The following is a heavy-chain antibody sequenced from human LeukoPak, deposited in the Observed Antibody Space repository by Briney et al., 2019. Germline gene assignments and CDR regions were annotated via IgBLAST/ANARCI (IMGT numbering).Heavy chain of an antibody. V-gene: IGHV3-23*01. CDR1: GFTFSNYV. J-gene: IGHJ6*02. CDR2: ISGSGGST. D-gene: IGHD3-3*01. CDR3: AKGSITIFGVVITTYYYYYGMDV. Sequence: GGSLRLSCAASGFTFSNYVMSWVRQAPGKGLEWVSAISGSGGSTYYADSVKGRFTISRDNSKNTLYLQMNSLRAEDTAVYYCAKGSITIFGVVITTYYYYYGMDVWGQGTTVTVSS.